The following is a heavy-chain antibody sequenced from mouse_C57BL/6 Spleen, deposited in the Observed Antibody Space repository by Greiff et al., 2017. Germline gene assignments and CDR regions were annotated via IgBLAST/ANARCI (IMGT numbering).Heavy chain of an antibody. CDR1: GFTFSSYG. CDR2: ISSGGSYT. CDR3: ARHYYGGSCDWYFDV. D-gene: IGHD1-1*01. Sequence: VQLKESGGDLVKPGGSLKLSCAASGFTFSSYGLSWVRQTPDKRLEWVATISSGGSYTYYPDSVKGRFTISRDNAKNTLYLQMSSLKSEDTAMYYCARHYYGGSCDWYFDVWGTGTTVTVSS. V-gene: IGHV5-6*01. J-gene: IGHJ1*03.